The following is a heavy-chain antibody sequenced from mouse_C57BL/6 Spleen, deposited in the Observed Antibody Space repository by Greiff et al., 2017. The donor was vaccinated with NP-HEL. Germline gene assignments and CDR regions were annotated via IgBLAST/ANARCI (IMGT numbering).Heavy chain of an antibody. D-gene: IGHD1-1*01. CDR3: ARSYYGSSYDWFAY. V-gene: IGHV8-8*01. Sequence: QVTLKESGPGILQPSQTLSLTCSFSGFSLSTFGMGVGWIRQPSGKGLEWLAHIWWDDDKYYNPALKSRLTISKDTSKNQVFLKIANVDTADTATYYCARSYYGSSYDWFAYWGQGTLVTVSA. CDR1: GFSLSTFGMG. CDR2: IWWDDDK. J-gene: IGHJ3*01.